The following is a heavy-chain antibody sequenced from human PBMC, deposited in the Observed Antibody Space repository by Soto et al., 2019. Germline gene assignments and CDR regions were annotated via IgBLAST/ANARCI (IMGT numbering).Heavy chain of an antibody. CDR3: ARHVYYDSSGYYPYYFDY. J-gene: IGHJ4*02. CDR1: GGSIISSSYY. CDR2: IYYSGST. D-gene: IGHD3-22*01. Sequence: PSETLSLTCTVSGGSIISSSYYWGWIRQPPGKGLEWIGSIYYSGSTYYNPSLKSRVTISVDTSKNQFSLKLSSVTAADTAVYYCARHVYYDSSGYYPYYFDYWGQGTLVTVSS. V-gene: IGHV4-39*01.